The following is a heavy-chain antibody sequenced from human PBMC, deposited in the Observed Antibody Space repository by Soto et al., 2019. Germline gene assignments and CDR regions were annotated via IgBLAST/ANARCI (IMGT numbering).Heavy chain of an antibody. Sequence: QVHLQESGPGLVKTSETLFLNCTVSCGSISINYWNCIRQHPGKGLAWIGYFHNSGTTSYNPSLGSRVTISLDTSKPQFSLSLTYVNAADTAVYYCAGRWSGTDYWGEGSLVTVSS. J-gene: IGHJ4*02. D-gene: IGHD1-1*01. CDR3: AGRWSGTDY. CDR2: FHNSGTT. V-gene: IGHV4-59*01. CDR1: CGSISINY.